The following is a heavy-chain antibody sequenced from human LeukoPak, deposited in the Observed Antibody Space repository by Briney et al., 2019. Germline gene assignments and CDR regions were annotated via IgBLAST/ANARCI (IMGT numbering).Heavy chain of an antibody. V-gene: IGHV1-46*01. CDR1: GYTFTSYG. CDR2: INPSGGST. CDR3: ARDRYYYYYMDV. J-gene: IGHJ6*03. Sequence: GASVKVSCKASGYTFTSYGISWVRQAPGQGLEWMGIINPSGGSTSYAQKFQGRVTMTRDTSTSTVYMELSSLRSDDTAVYYCARDRYYYYYMDVWGKGTTVTVSS.